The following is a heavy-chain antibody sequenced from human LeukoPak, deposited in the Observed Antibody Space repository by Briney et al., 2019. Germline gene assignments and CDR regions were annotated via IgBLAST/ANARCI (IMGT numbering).Heavy chain of an antibody. D-gene: IGHD4-23*01. CDR1: GYTFTSYD. CDR3: ARGPNKSDGGNSGSAWFDP. V-gene: IGHV1-8*01. Sequence: ASVKVSFKASGYTFTSYDINWVRQATGQGLEWMGWMNPNSGNTGCAQKFQGRVTMTRNTSISTAYMELSSLRSEDTAVYYCARGPNKSDGGNSGSAWFDPWGQGTLVTVSS. J-gene: IGHJ5*02. CDR2: MNPNSGNT.